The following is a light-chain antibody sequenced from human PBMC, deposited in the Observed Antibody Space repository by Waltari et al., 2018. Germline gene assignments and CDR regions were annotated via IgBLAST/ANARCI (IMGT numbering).Light chain of an antibody. CDR3: QKYVSLPGT. Sequence: EIVLTQSPGTLSLSPGETATLSCRASQSVRRYLAWDQQKPGQVPRLLIYAASTRATCIPDRLRGSGSGTDFSLTISRLEPEDFAVYYCQKYVSLPGTFGEGTKVEVK. J-gene: IGKJ1*01. V-gene: IGKV3-20*01. CDR1: QSVRRY. CDR2: AAS.